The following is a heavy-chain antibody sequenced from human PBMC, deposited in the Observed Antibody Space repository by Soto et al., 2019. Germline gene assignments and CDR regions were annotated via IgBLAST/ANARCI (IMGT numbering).Heavy chain of an antibody. V-gene: IGHV1-18*01. CDR2: ISAYNGNT. CDR1: GYTFTSYG. CDR3: ARREVGYCSGGSCQGFDP. Sequence: QVPLVQSGAEVKKPGASLKVSCKASGYTFTSYGITWVRQAPGQGLEWMGWISAYNGNTNYAQKLQGRVTMTTDTSTSTAYMELRSLRSDDTAVYYCARREVGYCSGGSCQGFDPWGQGTLVTVSS. J-gene: IGHJ5*02. D-gene: IGHD2-15*01.